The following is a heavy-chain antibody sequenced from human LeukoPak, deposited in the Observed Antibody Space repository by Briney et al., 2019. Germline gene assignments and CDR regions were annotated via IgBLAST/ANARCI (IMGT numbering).Heavy chain of an antibody. CDR1: GFTFSSYA. D-gene: IGHD3-16*02. J-gene: IGHJ4*02. V-gene: IGHV3-30*04. CDR3: ARGGKQLTSKLPYHFDS. Sequence: GGSLRLSCAASGFTFSSYAMHWVRQAPGKGPEWVAVISYDGSNKYYADSVKGRFTISRDNSKNTLYLQMNSLRAEDTAVYYCARGGKQLTSKLPYHFDSWGQGALVTVSS. CDR2: ISYDGSNK.